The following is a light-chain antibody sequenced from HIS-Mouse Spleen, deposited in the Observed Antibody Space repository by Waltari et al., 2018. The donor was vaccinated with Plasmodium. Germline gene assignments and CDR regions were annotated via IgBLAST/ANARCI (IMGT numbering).Light chain of an antibody. Sequence: SYELTQPPPVSVSPGQPARITCSGDALPQKYAYSYQQKSGQAPVLVIYEDSKRPSGIPERFSGSSSGTMATLTISGAQVEDEADYYCYSTDSSGNHRVFGGGTKLTVL. J-gene: IGLJ3*02. CDR2: EDS. CDR1: ALPQKY. V-gene: IGLV3-10*01. CDR3: YSTDSSGNHRV.